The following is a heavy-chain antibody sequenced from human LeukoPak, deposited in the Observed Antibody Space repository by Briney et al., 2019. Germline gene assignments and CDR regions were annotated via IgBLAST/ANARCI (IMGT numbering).Heavy chain of an antibody. CDR3: ARVAGYCSSTSCSMGGFDP. D-gene: IGHD2-2*01. J-gene: IGHJ5*02. Sequence: SETLSLTCTVSGGSISSYYWSWIRQPPGKGLEWIGYIYYSGSTNYNPSLKSRVTISVDTSKNQFSLKLSSVTAADTAVYYCARVAGYCSSTSCSMGGFDPWGQGTLVTVSS. CDR1: GGSISSYY. V-gene: IGHV4-59*01. CDR2: IYYSGST.